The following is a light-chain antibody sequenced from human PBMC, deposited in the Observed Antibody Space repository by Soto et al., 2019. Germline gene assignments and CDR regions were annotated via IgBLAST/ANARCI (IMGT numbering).Light chain of an antibody. CDR3: QQYYSYTFT. Sequence: AIRMTQSPSSLSASTGDRVTITCRASQGISSYLAWYQQKPGKAPKLLIYAASTLQSGVPSRFSGSGSGTDFTLTTSCLQSEDFATYYCQQYYSYTFTFGPGTKVDIX. CDR1: QGISSY. CDR2: AAS. J-gene: IGKJ3*01. V-gene: IGKV1-8*01.